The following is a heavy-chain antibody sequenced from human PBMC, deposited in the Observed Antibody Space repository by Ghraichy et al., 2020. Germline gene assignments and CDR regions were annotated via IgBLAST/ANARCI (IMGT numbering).Heavy chain of an antibody. V-gene: IGHV4-34*01. D-gene: IGHD3-22*01. CDR1: VGSFSGYY. J-gene: IGHJ4*02. CDR3: ARGQGYYDSDSYYYGYYFDL. Sequence: SETLSLTCAVYVGSFSGYYWSWIRQPPGKGLQWIGEINHRGGTNYNPSLKSRVTVSVDTSKNQFSLKLNSVTAADTAVYYCARGQGYYDSDSYYYGYYFDLWGQGTLVTVSS. CDR2: INHRGGT.